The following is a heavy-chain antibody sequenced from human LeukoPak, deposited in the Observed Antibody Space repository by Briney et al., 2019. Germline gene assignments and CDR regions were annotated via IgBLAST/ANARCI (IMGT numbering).Heavy chain of an antibody. Sequence: PSETLSLTCAVYGGSFSGYYWSWLRQPPGKGLEWIGEINHSGSTYYNPSLKSRVTISVDTSKNQFSLKLSSVTAADTAVYYCARTGFTIFGVVIRRYYYYYMDVWGKGTTVTVSS. J-gene: IGHJ6*03. V-gene: IGHV4-34*01. CDR2: INHSGST. CDR1: GGSFSGYY. CDR3: ARTGFTIFGVVIRRYYYYYMDV. D-gene: IGHD3-3*01.